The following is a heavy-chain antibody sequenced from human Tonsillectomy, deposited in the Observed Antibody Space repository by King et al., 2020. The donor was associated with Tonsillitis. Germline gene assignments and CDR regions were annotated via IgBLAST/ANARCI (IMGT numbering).Heavy chain of an antibody. CDR1: GFTFSSYA. CDR3: AKGRDCSSASCYKGGMDV. J-gene: IGHJ6*02. V-gene: IGHV3-23*04. CDR2: ISGSGGST. Sequence: VQLVESGGGLVQPGGSLRLSCAASGFTFSSYAMSWVRQAPGKGLEWVSAISGSGGSTYYADSVKGRFTISRDNSKHTLYLQMNSLRDEDTAVYYWAKGRDCSSASCYKGGMDVWGRGPTVTVSS. D-gene: IGHD2-2*02.